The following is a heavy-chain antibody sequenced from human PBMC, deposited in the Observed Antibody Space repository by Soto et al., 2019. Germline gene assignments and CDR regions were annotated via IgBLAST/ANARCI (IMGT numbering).Heavy chain of an antibody. D-gene: IGHD5-12*01. CDR3: ARDPGYSGYDAPSPNYYYYGMDV. V-gene: IGHV1-69*13. J-gene: IGHJ6*02. Sequence: SVKVSCKASGGTFSSYAISWVRQAPGQGLEWMGGIIPIFGTANYAQKFQGRVTITADESTSTAYMELSSLRSEDTAVYYCARDPGYSGYDAPSPNYYYYGMDVWGQGTTVTVSS. CDR2: IIPIFGTA. CDR1: GGTFSSYA.